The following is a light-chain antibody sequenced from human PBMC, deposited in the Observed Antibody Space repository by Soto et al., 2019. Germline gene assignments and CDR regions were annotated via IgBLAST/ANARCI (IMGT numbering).Light chain of an antibody. V-gene: IGKV1-5*01. CDR2: DAS. CDR1: QSISGW. J-gene: IGKJ5*01. Sequence: DIQMTQSPSTLSASVGDRVTITCRASQSISGWLAWYQQKPGKAPKLLIYDASSLESGVPSRFSGSGSGTEFTLTISSLQSEDFAIYYCQQYHNWPPITFGQGTRLEIK. CDR3: QQYHNWPPIT.